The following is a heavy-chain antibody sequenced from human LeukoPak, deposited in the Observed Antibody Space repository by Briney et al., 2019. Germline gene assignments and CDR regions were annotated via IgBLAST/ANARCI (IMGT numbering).Heavy chain of an antibody. V-gene: IGHV4-31*03. CDR3: AREHYYGSGRAFDY. CDR1: GGSICSGGYY. J-gene: IGHJ4*02. CDR2: IYYSGST. D-gene: IGHD3-10*01. Sequence: SQTLSLTCTVSGGSICSGGYYWSWIRQHPGKGLEWIGYIYYSGSTYYNPSLKSRVTISIDTSKNQFSLKLSSVTAADTAVYYCAREHYYGSGRAFDYWGQGTLVTVSS.